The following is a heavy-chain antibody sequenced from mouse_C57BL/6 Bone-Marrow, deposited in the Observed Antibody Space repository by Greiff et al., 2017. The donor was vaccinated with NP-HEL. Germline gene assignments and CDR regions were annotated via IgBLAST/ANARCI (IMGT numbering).Heavy chain of an antibody. J-gene: IGHJ2*01. CDR2: IWSGGGT. CDR3: ARNSYYFDY. CDR1: GFSLTSYG. V-gene: IGHV2-2*01. D-gene: IGHD3-1*01. Sequence: QVQLQQSGPGLVQPSQSLSITCTVSGFSLTSYGVHWVRQSPGKGLEWLGVIWSGGGTDYNAAFISRLSISKDNSKSQVFFTMNSLQADDTAIYYCARNSYYFDYWGQGTTLTVSS.